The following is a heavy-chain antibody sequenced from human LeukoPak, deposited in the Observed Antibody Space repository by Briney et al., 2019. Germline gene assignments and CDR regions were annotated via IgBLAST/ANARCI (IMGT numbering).Heavy chain of an antibody. Sequence: GGSLRLSCAASGFTFSDYGMHWVRQAPGKGLEWVAFIRYDGSNKYYADSVKGRFTISRDNSKNTLYLQMNSLRAEDTAVYYCAKDDAGIDPRDFDYWGQGTLVTVSS. CDR2: IRYDGSNK. J-gene: IGHJ4*02. V-gene: IGHV3-30*02. CDR1: GFTFSDYG. D-gene: IGHD3-10*01. CDR3: AKDDAGIDPRDFDY.